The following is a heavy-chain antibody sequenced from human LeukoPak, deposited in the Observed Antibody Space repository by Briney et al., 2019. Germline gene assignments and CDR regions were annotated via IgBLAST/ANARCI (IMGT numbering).Heavy chain of an antibody. Sequence: SETLSLTCAVYGRSFSGYYWSWIRQPPGKGLEWIGEINHSGSTNYNPSLKSRVTISVDTSKNQFSLKLSSVTAADTAVYYCARGGVMVAGTPYYYYGMDVWGQGTTVTVSS. CDR3: ARGGVMVAGTPYYYYGMDV. V-gene: IGHV4-34*01. J-gene: IGHJ6*02. CDR1: GRSFSGYY. CDR2: INHSGST. D-gene: IGHD2-8*01.